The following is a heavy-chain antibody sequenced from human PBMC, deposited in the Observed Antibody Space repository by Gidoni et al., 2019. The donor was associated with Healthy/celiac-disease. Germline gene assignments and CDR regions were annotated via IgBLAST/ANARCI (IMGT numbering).Heavy chain of an antibody. CDR1: GGSISSGSYY. Sequence: QVQLQESGPGLVKPSQTLSLTCTVSGGSISSGSYYWSWIRQPAGKGLEWIGRIYTSGSTNYNPSLKSRVTISVDTSKNQFSLKLNSVTAADTAVYYCARFATVAGYYFDYWGQGTLVTVSS. J-gene: IGHJ4*02. V-gene: IGHV4-61*02. CDR3: ARFATVAGYYFDY. CDR2: IYTSGST. D-gene: IGHD6-19*01.